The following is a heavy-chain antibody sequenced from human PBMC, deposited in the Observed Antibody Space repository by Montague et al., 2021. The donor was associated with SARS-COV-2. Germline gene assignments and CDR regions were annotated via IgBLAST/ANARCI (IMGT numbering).Heavy chain of an antibody. V-gene: IGHV4-59*12. J-gene: IGHJ6*02. CDR3: ARWGEYYDSPYYYYAMDV. CDR2: TYYSGST. Sequence: SETLSLTCTVSGGSISPYYWSWIRQSPGKGLECIGYTYYSGSTDYNPSLKSRVTISIETSKNQFSLKLSSVTAADTAVYYCARWGEYYDSPYYYYAMDVWGQGTTVTVSS. CDR1: GGSISPYY. D-gene: IGHD3-3*01.